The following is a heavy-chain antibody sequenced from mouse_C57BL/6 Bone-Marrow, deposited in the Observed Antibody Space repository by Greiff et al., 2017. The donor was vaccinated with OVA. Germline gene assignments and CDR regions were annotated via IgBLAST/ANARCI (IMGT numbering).Heavy chain of an antibody. CDR3: ARWDYYGYYAMDY. Sequence: VKLVESGAELARPGASVKLSCKASGYTFTSYGISWVKQRTGQGLEWIGEIYPRSGNTYYNEKFKGKATLTADKSSSTAYMELRSLTSEDSAVYFCARWDYYGYYAMDYWGQGTSVTVSS. J-gene: IGHJ4*01. CDR2: IYPRSGNT. D-gene: IGHD1-1*01. V-gene: IGHV1-81*01. CDR1: GYTFTSYG.